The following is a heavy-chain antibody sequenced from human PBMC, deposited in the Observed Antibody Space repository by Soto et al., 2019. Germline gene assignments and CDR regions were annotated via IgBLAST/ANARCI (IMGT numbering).Heavy chain of an antibody. CDR2: IYYSGST. CDR3: ARLRYSGGTWDAFDI. Sequence: QVQLQESGPGLVKPSETLSLTCTVSGGSISSYYWSWIRQPPGKGLECIGYIYYSGSTNYNPSLMIRVTISVDTSKNQFSLNLSSVTAADTAVYYGARLRYSGGTWDAFDIWGQGTMVTVSS. D-gene: IGHD1-26*01. J-gene: IGHJ3*02. CDR1: GGSISSYY. V-gene: IGHV4-59*08.